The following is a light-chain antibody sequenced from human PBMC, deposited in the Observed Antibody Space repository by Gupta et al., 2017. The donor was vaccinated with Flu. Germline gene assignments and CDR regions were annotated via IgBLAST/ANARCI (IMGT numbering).Light chain of an antibody. V-gene: IGKV1-6*01. CDR2: GAC. Sequence: PSSLAASVGDKVTITCRARQHIRNDLAWYQQRPGKAPKLLIYGACKLQRGVPSRFSGSESGTDFTLTISSLQPEDFATYYCLQDDIYPRTFGQGTRLEIK. J-gene: IGKJ2*01. CDR3: LQDDIYPRT. CDR1: QHIRND.